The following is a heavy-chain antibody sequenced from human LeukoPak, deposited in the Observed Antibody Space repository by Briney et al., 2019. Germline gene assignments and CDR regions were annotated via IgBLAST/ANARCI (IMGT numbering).Heavy chain of an antibody. D-gene: IGHD2-2*01. Sequence: PGGPLRLSCAASGFTFSSYAMSWVRQAPGKGLEWVSAISGSGGSTYYADSVKGRFTISRDNSKNTLYLQMNSLRAEDTAVYYCARGVIVVVPAATGNYYYYYYMDVWGKGTTVTISS. V-gene: IGHV3-23*01. CDR1: GFTFSSYA. CDR3: ARGVIVVVPAATGNYYYYYYMDV. J-gene: IGHJ6*03. CDR2: ISGSGGST.